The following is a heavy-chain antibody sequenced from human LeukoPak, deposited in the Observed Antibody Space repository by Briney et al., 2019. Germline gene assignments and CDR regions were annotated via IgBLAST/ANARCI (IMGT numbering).Heavy chain of an antibody. Sequence: SVKVSCKASGGTFSSYAISWVRQAPGQGLEWMGRIIPILGIANYAQKFQGRVTITADKSTSTAYMELSSLRSEDTAVYYCARERLGGGQQLVRGVDYWGQGTLVTVSS. J-gene: IGHJ4*02. CDR3: ARERLGGGQQLVRGVDY. CDR1: GGTFSSYA. D-gene: IGHD6-13*01. V-gene: IGHV1-69*04. CDR2: IIPILGIA.